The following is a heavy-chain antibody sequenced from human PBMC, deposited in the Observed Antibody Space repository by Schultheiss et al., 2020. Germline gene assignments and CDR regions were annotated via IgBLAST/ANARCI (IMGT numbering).Heavy chain of an antibody. CDR2: IYHSGST. V-gene: IGHV4-4*02. CDR3: ARDRNYDSSGYYYYGMDV. CDR1: GGSISSSNW. J-gene: IGHJ6*02. Sequence: SETLSLTCAVSGGSISSSNWWSWVRQPPGKGLEWIGEIYHSGSTNYNPSLKSRVTLSVDRAKNQFSLNLNSVTAADTAVYYCARDRNYDSSGYYYYGMDVWGQGTTVTVSS. D-gene: IGHD3-22*01.